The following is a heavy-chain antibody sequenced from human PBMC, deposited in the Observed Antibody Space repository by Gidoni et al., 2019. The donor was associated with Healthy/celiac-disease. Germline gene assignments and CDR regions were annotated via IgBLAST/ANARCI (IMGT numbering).Heavy chain of an antibody. CDR1: GGTFRRYA. CDR3: AREQPHPIAVGGTRLW. Sequence: QVQLVPSGAEVNKPGSPVKVSCKASGGTFRRYAIRWVRQAPGQVLEWMGGSIPIFGTANYAQKFQGRDTITADESTSTAYMELSSLRSEDTAVYYCAREQPHPIAVGGTRLWWGQGTLVTVSS. V-gene: IGHV1-69*01. J-gene: IGHJ4*02. CDR2: SIPIFGTA. D-gene: IGHD6-19*01.